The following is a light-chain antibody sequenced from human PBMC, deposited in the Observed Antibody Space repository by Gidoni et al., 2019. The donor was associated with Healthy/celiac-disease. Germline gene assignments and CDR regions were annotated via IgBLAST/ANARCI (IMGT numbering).Light chain of an antibody. J-gene: IGLJ1*01. CDR2: EFS. Sequence: QSALTQPPSASGSPGPSVTIYCTGTSSDVGGYNYVSWYQQHPGKAPKLMIYEFSKRPSGVPDRFSGSKSGNTASLTVSGLQAEDEADYYCSSYAGSNNSAVFGTGTKVTVL. CDR1: SSDVGGYNY. CDR3: SSYAGSNNSAV. V-gene: IGLV2-8*01.